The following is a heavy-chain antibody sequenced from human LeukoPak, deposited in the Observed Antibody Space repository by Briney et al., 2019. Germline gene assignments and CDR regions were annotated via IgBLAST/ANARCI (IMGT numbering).Heavy chain of an antibody. D-gene: IGHD1-26*01. CDR3: ARGYSRFYYYYMDV. Sequence: PSETLSLTCTVSGGSISSSSYYWGWIRQPPGKGLEWIGSIYYSGSTNYNPSLKSRVTISLDTSKNQFSLKLSSVTAADTAVYYCARGYSRFYYYYMDVWGKGTTVTVSS. J-gene: IGHJ6*03. CDR2: IYYSGST. V-gene: IGHV4-39*07. CDR1: GGSISSSSYY.